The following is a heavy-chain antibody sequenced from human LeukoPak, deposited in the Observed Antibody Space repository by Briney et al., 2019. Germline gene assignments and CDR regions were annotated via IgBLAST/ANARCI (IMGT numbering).Heavy chain of an antibody. J-gene: IGHJ4*02. Sequence: PGGSLRLSCAASGFTFSSYAMICVRQAPGKGREGVSAISGSGGSTYTADSVKGRFTISRDKSKNTLYMQMNSLRAEDTAVYYCAKGSDFWSGYPTTYFDYWGQGTLVTVSS. CDR2: ISGSGGST. D-gene: IGHD3-3*01. CDR3: AKGSDFWSGYPTTYFDY. CDR1: GFTFSSYA. V-gene: IGHV3-23*01.